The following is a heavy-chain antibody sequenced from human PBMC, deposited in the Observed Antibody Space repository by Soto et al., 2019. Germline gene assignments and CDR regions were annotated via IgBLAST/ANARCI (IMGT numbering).Heavy chain of an antibody. D-gene: IGHD3-3*01. V-gene: IGHV3-30*19. J-gene: IGHJ6*02. Sequence: PGGSLRLSCVASGFPFDSYGIHWVRRAPGKGLEWVAVISYDGSNKYYADSVKGRFTISRDNSKNTLYLQMNSLRAEDTAVYYCARGASGFLEWLLPTDGYYYGMDVWGQGTTVTVSS. CDR3: ARGASGFLEWLLPTDGYYYGMDV. CDR2: ISYDGSNK. CDR1: GFPFDSYG.